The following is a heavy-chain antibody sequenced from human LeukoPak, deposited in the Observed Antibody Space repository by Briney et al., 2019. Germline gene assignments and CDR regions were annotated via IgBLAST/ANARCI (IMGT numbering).Heavy chain of an antibody. D-gene: IGHD6-13*01. V-gene: IGHV3-7*01. J-gene: IGHJ4*02. CDR1: GFTFSSYW. Sequence: GGSLRLSCAASGFTFSSYWMSWVRQAPGKGLEWVANIRQDGSEKYYVDSVKGRFTISRDNAKNSLYLQMNSLRAEDTAVYYCARGYSSRGRLLDYWGQGTLVTVSS. CDR2: IRQDGSEK. CDR3: ARGYSSRGRLLDY.